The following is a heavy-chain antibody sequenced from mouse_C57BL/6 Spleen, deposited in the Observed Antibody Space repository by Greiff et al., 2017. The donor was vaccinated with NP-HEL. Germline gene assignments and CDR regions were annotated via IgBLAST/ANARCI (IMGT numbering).Heavy chain of an antibody. Sequence: QVQLQQPGAELVKPGASVKLSCKASGYTFTSYWMHWVKQRPGQGLEWIGMIHPTSGSTNYNEKFKSKATLTVDKSSSTAYMQLSSLTSEYAAVYYCASPGTRDAMDYWGQGTSVTVSS. V-gene: IGHV1-64*01. CDR2: IHPTSGST. CDR1: GYTFTSYW. CDR3: ASPGTRDAMDY. J-gene: IGHJ4*01. D-gene: IGHD4-1*01.